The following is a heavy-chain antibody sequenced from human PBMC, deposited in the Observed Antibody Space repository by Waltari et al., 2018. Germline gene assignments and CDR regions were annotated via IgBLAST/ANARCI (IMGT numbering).Heavy chain of an antibody. CDR2: INPNSGGT. V-gene: IGHV1-2*06. Sequence: QVQLVQSGAEVKKPGASVKVSCKASGYTFTGYYVQWVRQAHGQGLEWMGRINPNSGGTNYAQKFQGRVTMTRDTSISTAYMELSRLRSDDTAVYYCARDSRAGNYYYYYYMDVWGKGTTVTVSS. J-gene: IGHJ6*03. CDR1: GYTFTGYY. CDR3: ARDSRAGNYYYYYYMDV.